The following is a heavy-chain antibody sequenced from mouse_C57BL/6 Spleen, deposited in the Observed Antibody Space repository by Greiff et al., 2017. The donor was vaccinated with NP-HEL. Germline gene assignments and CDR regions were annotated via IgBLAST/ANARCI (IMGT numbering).Heavy chain of an antibody. Sequence: EVMLVESGGGLVKPGGSLKLSCAASGFTFSDYGMHWVRQAPEKGLEWVAYISSGSSTIYYADTVKGRFTISRDNAKNTLFLQMTSLRSEDTAMYYGARGAADWDDEDYFDYWGQGTTLTVAS. J-gene: IGHJ2*01. V-gene: IGHV5-17*01. CDR1: GFTFSDYG. CDR3: ARGAADWDDEDYFDY. D-gene: IGHD4-1*01. CDR2: ISSGSSTI.